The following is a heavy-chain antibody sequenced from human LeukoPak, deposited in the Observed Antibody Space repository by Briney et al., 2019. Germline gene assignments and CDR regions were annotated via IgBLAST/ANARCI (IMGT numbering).Heavy chain of an antibody. Sequence: GGSLRLSCAASGFTFSSYGMHWVRQAPGQGLEWVAFIRYDGSNKYYADSVRDRFTITRDNAKNSLYLQMNSLRAEDTAVDYCARVAAGYSSGCYLNYYYYYMDVWGKGTTVTVSS. CDR1: GFTFSSYG. CDR3: ARVAAGYSSGCYLNYYYYYMDV. J-gene: IGHJ6*03. D-gene: IGHD6-19*01. CDR2: IRYDGSNK. V-gene: IGHV3-30*02.